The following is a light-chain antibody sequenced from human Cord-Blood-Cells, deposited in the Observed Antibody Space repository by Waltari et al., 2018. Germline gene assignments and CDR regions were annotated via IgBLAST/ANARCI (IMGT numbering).Light chain of an antibody. Sequence: AIRITQSPSSLSASPGDRVTITCRASQGISSYLAWYQQKPGKAPKLLIYAASTLQSGVPSRFSGSGSGTDFTLTISCLQSEDFATYYCQQYYSYPLFGGGTKVEIK. J-gene: IGKJ4*01. CDR2: AAS. CDR3: QQYYSYPL. V-gene: IGKV1-8*01. CDR1: QGISSY.